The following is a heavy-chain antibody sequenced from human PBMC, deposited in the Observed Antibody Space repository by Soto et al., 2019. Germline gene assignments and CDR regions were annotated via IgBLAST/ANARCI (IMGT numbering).Heavy chain of an antibody. CDR1: GGSISSYY. D-gene: IGHD3-16*01. CDR2: IYYSGST. V-gene: IGHV4-59*08. J-gene: IGHJ6*02. Sequence: TLSLTCTVSGGSISSYYWSWIRQPPGKGLEWIGYIYYSGSTNYNPSLKSRVTMSLDTSQNQFSLKLNSVTAADTAVYFCARVPSPFDFYYAMDVWGQGTTVTVSS. CDR3: ARVPSPFDFYYAMDV.